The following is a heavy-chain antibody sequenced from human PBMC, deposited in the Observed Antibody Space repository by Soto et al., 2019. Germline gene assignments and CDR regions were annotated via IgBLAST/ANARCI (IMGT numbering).Heavy chain of an antibody. CDR3: AKERATTTAFDY. D-gene: IGHD4-17*01. V-gene: IGHV3-23*01. J-gene: IGHJ4*02. CDR1: GFTFSRDG. CDR2: ITDNGGST. Sequence: GRSHRLCCAASGFTFSRDGMSWVRQAPGKGLEWVSLITDNGGSTYYADSVKGRFTISRDNTKNTLFLQMNSLRAEDTAVYYCAKERATTTAFDYWGQGTQVTVSS.